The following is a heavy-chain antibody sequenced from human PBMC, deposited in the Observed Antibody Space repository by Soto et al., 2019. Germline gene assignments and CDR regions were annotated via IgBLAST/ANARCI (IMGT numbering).Heavy chain of an antibody. CDR1: GDSISSYY. Sequence: QVQLQESGPGLVKPSETLSLTCAVSGDSISSYYCMWIRQPPGKGLESIGYLYYGRSANYNPSLKRRLTLSVDTSTNQCSLTLSSMTAADTAVYYCALRSMAVVPEYWGQGTLVTVSS. CDR3: ALRSMAVVPEY. D-gene: IGHD3-22*01. V-gene: IGHV4-59*01. CDR2: LYYGRSA. J-gene: IGHJ4*02.